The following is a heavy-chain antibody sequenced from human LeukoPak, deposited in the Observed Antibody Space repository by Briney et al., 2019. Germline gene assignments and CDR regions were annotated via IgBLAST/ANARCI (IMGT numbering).Heavy chain of an antibody. J-gene: IGHJ6*03. V-gene: IGHV1-46*01. CDR2: INPSGGST. CDR3: ARPVQKCVGSGCFGNYYYYYMDV. Sequence: GASVKVSCKASGYTFTSYYMHWVRQAPGQGLEWMGIINPSGGSTSYAQKFQGRATMTRDMSTSTVYMELSSLRSEDTAVYYCARPVQKCVGSGCFGNYYYYYMDVWGKGTTVTVSS. CDR1: GYTFTSYY. D-gene: IGHD6-19*01.